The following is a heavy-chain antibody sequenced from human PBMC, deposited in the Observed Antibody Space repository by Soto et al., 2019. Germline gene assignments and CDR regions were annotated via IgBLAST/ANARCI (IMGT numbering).Heavy chain of an antibody. D-gene: IGHD4-17*01. CDR2: ISGTGGST. V-gene: IGHV3-23*01. CDR1: GFSFSSYA. J-gene: IGHJ4*02. CDR3: AKSYGDYVFFDY. Sequence: EVQLLESGGGVGQPGGSLRLSCAATGFSFSSYALKWVRQAPGKGLEWVSGISGTGGSTYYADSVKGRFTISRDNSKNTLYLQMNSLRAGDTAVYYCAKSYGDYVFFDYWGQGSLVTVPS.